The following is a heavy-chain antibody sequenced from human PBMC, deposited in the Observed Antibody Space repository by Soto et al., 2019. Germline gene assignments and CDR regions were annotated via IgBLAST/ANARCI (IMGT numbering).Heavy chain of an antibody. V-gene: IGHV1-18*01. CDR2: ISAYNGNT. CDR3: ARDPGTRGDYYYYYGMDV. CDR1: GYTFTSYG. J-gene: IGHJ6*02. D-gene: IGHD1-1*01. Sequence: ASVKVSCRASGYTFTSYGISWVRQAPGQGLEWMGWISAYNGNTNYAQKLQGRVTMTTDTSTSTAYMGLRSLRSDDTAVYYCARDPGTRGDYYYYYGMDVFGQGTTFTFCS.